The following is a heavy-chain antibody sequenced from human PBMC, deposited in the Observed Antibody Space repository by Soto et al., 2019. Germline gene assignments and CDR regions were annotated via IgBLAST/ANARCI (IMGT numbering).Heavy chain of an antibody. D-gene: IGHD4-17*01. V-gene: IGHV1-2*04. J-gene: IGHJ4*02. CDR1: GYTFTGYY. Sequence: GTSVKVSCKASGYTFTGYYMHWVRQAPGQGLEWMGWISPNSGGTNYAQKFQGWVTMTRDTSISTDYMELSRLRSDDTAVYYCARGSTVTTSYIDYWGQGTLVTVSS. CDR3: ARGSTVTTSYIDY. CDR2: ISPNSGGT.